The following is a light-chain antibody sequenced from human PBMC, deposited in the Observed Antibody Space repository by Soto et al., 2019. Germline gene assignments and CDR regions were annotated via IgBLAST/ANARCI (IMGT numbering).Light chain of an antibody. Sequence: IVLTQSPGTLSLSPGERVSLSCRASETISSSFLACYQQRPGQPPRRLIYGSSSRAPGIPDRFSGSGSGTDFTLTIRTLEPEDCAVYYCQHYGRSPTFGQGTIVELK. CDR2: GSS. CDR3: QHYGRSPT. V-gene: IGKV3-20*01. J-gene: IGKJ1*01. CDR1: ETISSSF.